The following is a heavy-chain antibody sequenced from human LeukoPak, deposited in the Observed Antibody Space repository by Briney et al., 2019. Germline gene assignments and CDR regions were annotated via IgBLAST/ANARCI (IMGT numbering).Heavy chain of an antibody. Sequence: GGSLRLSCAASGFTFSSYAMSWVRQAPGKGLEWDSAISGSGGSTYYADSVKGRFTISRDNSKNTLYLQMNSLRAEDTAVYYCAKEYYDSSGYYSDYWGQGTLVTVSS. CDR2: ISGSGGST. CDR3: AKEYYDSSGYYSDY. V-gene: IGHV3-23*01. CDR1: GFTFSSYA. J-gene: IGHJ4*02. D-gene: IGHD3-22*01.